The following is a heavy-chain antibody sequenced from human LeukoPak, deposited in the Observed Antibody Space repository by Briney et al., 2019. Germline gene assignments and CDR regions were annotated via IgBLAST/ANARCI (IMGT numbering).Heavy chain of an antibody. Sequence: PGGSLRLSCAASGFTFSDYYMSWIRQAPGKGLEWVSYISSSGSTIYYADSVKGRFTISRDNAKNSLYLQMNSLRAEDTAVYYCARADYEENYYYGMDVWGQGTTVTVSS. CDR3: ARADYEENYYYGMDV. D-gene: IGHD3-22*01. J-gene: IGHJ6*02. V-gene: IGHV3-11*04. CDR1: GFTFSDYY. CDR2: ISSSGSTI.